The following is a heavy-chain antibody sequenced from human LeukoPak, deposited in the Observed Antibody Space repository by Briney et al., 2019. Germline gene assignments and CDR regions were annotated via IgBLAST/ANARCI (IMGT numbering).Heavy chain of an antibody. CDR1: GASVSGVSFY. CDR3: ARSFRSSTVAGSGYAFDI. J-gene: IGHJ3*02. V-gene: IGHV4-61*01. CDR2: IHYSGST. Sequence: TSGTLSLTCTVSGASVSGVSFYWSWIRQPPGKGPQYIGYIHYSGSTNYNPSLKSRVTISVDTSKNQFSLKLTSVTAADTAMYYCARSFRSSTVAGSGYAFDIWGQGTMVTVSS. D-gene: IGHD6-19*01.